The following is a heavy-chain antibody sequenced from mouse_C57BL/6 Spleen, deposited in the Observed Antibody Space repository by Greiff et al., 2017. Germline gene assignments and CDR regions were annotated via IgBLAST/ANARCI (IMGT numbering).Heavy chain of an antibody. D-gene: IGHD4-1*01. CDR2: IYPGDGDT. CDR3: AKGTGKEGHFDY. CDR1: GYAFSSSW. Sequence: QVQLQQSGPELVKPGASVKISCKASGYAFSSSWMNWVKQRPGKGLEWIGRIYPGDGDTNYNGKFKGKATLTADKSSSTAYMQLSSLTSEDSAVYFCAKGTGKEGHFDYWGQGTTLTVSS. J-gene: IGHJ2*01. V-gene: IGHV1-82*01.